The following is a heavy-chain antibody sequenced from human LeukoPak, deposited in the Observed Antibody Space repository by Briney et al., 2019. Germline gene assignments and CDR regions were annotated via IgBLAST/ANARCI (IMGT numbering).Heavy chain of an antibody. CDR2: ISSGGGNT. Sequence: GGSLRLSCAASGFPLSSYAMSWIRQAPGKGLEWVSAISSGGGNTDYADSVKGRFTISRDNSKNTVFLQMNSLRAEDTGVYYCANRISGSSSWGQGTLVTVSS. CDR3: ANRISGSSS. V-gene: IGHV3-23*01. J-gene: IGHJ5*02. CDR1: GFPLSSYA. D-gene: IGHD3-10*01.